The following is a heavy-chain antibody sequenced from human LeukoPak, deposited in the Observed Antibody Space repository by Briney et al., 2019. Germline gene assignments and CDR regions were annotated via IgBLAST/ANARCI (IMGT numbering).Heavy chain of an antibody. CDR2: ISHSGST. J-gene: IGHJ4*02. D-gene: IGHD3-16*01. CDR1: GDSISSNKW. Sequence: PSETLSLTCAVSGDSISSNKWWNWVRQPPGKGLEWIGEISHSGSTNYSPSLRSRVTISVDKSKNQFSLKLSSVTAADTAVYYCTRGAGWLIDYWGQGILVTVSS. CDR3: TRGAGWLIDY. V-gene: IGHV4-4*02.